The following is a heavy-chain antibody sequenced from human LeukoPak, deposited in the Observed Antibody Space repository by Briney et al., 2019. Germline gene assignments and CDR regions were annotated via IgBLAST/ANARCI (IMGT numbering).Heavy chain of an antibody. V-gene: IGHV3-30*03. CDR1: GFTFSSYG. D-gene: IGHD3-9*01. CDR2: ISYDGSNK. J-gene: IGHJ3*02. Sequence: AGGSLRLSCAASGFTFSSYGMHWVRQAPGKGLEWVAVISYDGSNKYYADSVKGRFTISRDNSKNTVYLQLNSLRGDDTALYYCTRSRYLDWGGAFDMWGQGTMVTVSS. CDR3: TRSRYLDWGGAFDM.